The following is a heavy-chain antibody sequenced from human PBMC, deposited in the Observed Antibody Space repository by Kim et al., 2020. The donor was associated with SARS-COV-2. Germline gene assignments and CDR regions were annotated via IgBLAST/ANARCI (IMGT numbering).Heavy chain of an antibody. CDR2: INGDRSTT. CDR1: GFTFSSYW. V-gene: IGHV3-74*01. CDR3: MRAYDI. J-gene: IGHJ3*02. Sequence: GGSLRLSCAASGFTFSSYWMHWVRQAPGKGLVWVSRINGDRSTTGYADSVKGRFTISRDNAKNTLYLQMNSLRAEDTAVYYCMRAYDIWGLGTMVTVSS.